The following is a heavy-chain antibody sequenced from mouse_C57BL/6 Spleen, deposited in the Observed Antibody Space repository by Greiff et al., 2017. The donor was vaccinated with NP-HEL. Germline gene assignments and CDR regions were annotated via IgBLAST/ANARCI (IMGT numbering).Heavy chain of an antibody. CDR3: AREGGSYGKGYFDV. J-gene: IGHJ1*03. D-gene: IGHD2-1*01. Sequence: QVQLKQSGAELVRPGTSVKVSCKASGYAFTNYLIEWVKQRPGQGLEWIGVINPGSGGTNYNEKFKGKATLTADKSSSTAYMQLSSLTSEDSAVYFCAREGGSYGKGYFDVWGTGTTVTVSS. V-gene: IGHV1-54*01. CDR2: INPGSGGT. CDR1: GYAFTNYL.